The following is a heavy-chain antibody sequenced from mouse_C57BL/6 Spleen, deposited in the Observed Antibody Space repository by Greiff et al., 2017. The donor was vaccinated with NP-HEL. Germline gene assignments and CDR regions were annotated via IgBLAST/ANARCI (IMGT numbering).Heavy chain of an antibody. CDR2: ISDGGSYT. D-gene: IGHD1-1*01. CDR1: GFTFSSYA. CDR3: ARGARYYYGSSWYFDV. J-gene: IGHJ1*03. Sequence: DVMLVESGGGLVKPGGSLKLSCAASGFTFSSYAMSWVRQTPEQRLEWVATISDGGSYTYYPDNVKGRFTISRDTAKNNLYLQMSHLKSEDTAMYYCARGARYYYGSSWYFDVWGTGTTVTVSS. V-gene: IGHV5-4*03.